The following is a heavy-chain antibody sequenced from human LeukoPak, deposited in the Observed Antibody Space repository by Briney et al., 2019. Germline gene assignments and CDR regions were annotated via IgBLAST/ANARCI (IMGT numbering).Heavy chain of an antibody. J-gene: IGHJ4*02. Sequence: PGGSLRLSCAASGFTFINYAMSWVRQAPGKGLDRVSVISGSGGSTYYADSVKGRFTISRDNSKNTLYLQMNSLRADDTAIYHCAKATIIVVPAASFDYWGQGTLVTVSS. CDR1: GFTFINYA. D-gene: IGHD2-2*01. CDR3: AKATIIVVPAASFDY. CDR2: ISGSGGST. V-gene: IGHV3-23*01.